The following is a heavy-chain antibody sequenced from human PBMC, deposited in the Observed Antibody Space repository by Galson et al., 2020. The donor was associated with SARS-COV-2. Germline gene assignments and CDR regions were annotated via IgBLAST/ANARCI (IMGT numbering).Heavy chain of an antibody. D-gene: IGHD1-26*01. Sequence: SETLSLTCTVSGGSISSYYWSWIRQPPGKGLEWIGYIYYSGSTNYNPSLKSRVTISVDTSKNQFSLKLSSVTAADTAVYYCARDPTIRRGLFDPWGQGTLVTVSS. V-gene: IGHV4-59*13. J-gene: IGHJ5*02. CDR1: GGSISSYY. CDR2: IYYSGST. CDR3: ARDPTIRRGLFDP.